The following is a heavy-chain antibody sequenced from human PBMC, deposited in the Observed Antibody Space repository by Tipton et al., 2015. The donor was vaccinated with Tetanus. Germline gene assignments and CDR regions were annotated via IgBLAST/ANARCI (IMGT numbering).Heavy chain of an antibody. CDR1: GYFFDTHW. D-gene: IGHD3-9*01. J-gene: IGHJ2*01. CDR2: INPTDYQT. CDR3: ARRRSAILSGSYHWYFDI. V-gene: IGHV5-51*01. Sequence: VQLVQSGAEMRKSGESLKISCKTSGYFFDTHWIAWVRQMPGKGLEWMGVINPTDYQTSYNPSFEGQVTISADRSINTAYLQWSSLQTSDTAMYFCARRRSAILSGSYHWYFDIWGRGTLVTVSS.